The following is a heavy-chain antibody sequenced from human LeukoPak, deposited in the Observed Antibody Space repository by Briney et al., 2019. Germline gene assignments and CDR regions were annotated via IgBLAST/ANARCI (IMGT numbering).Heavy chain of an antibody. CDR3: ARDLEEYYYGSGRSVGMDV. Sequence: PGGSLRLSCAASGFTFSSSAMSWVRQAPGKGLEWVSVISGSGGGTYYADSVKGRFTISRDNSKNTLYLQMNSLRAEDTAVYYCARDLEEYYYGSGRSVGMDVWGQGTTVTVSS. CDR2: ISGSGGGT. V-gene: IGHV3-23*01. D-gene: IGHD3-10*01. CDR1: GFTFSSSA. J-gene: IGHJ6*02.